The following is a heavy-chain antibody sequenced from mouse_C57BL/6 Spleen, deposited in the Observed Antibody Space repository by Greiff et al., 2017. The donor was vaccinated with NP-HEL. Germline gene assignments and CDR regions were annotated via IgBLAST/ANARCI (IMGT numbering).Heavy chain of an antibody. V-gene: IGHV1-50*01. CDR2: IDPSDSYT. Sequence: VQLQQSGAELVKPGASVKLSCKASGYTFTSYWMQWVKQRPGQGLEWIGEIDPSDSYTNYNQKFKGKATLTVDTSSSTAYMQLSSLTSEDSAVYYCARSYGNYGWFAYWGQGTLVTVSA. CDR1: GYTFTSYW. J-gene: IGHJ3*01. CDR3: ARSYGNYGWFAY. D-gene: IGHD2-10*02.